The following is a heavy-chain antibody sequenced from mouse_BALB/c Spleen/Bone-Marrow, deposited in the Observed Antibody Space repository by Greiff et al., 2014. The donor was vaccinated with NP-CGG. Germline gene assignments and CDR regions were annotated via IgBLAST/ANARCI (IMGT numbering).Heavy chain of an antibody. J-gene: IGHJ2*01. Sequence: VNLVESGADLVRPGSSVKISCKASGYAFSNYWMNWVKQRPGQGLEWIGQIYPGDGDTNYNGKFKGKATLTADKSSSTAYMQLSSLTSEDSAVYFCARCDGYSYYFDYWGRGTTLTVSS. D-gene: IGHD2-3*01. CDR1: GYAFSNYW. CDR2: IYPGDGDT. V-gene: IGHV1-80*01. CDR3: ARCDGYSYYFDY.